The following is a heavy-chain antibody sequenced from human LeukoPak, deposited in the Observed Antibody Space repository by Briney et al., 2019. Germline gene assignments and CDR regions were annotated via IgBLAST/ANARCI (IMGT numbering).Heavy chain of an antibody. D-gene: IGHD3-10*01. V-gene: IGHV1-2*02. J-gene: IGHJ3*02. CDR2: INPNSGGT. Sequence: ASVKVSCKASGYTFTGYYMHWVRQAPGQGLEWMGWINPNSGGTNYAQKFQGRVTMTRDTSISTAYMELSRLRSDDTAVYYCARDLWFGDPVDAFDIWGQGTMVTVSS. CDR3: ARDLWFGDPVDAFDI. CDR1: GYTFTGYY.